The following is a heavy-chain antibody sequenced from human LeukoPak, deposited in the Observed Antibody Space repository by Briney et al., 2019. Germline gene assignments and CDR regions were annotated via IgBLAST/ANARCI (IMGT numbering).Heavy chain of an antibody. J-gene: IGHJ6*03. D-gene: IGHD1-1*01. CDR2: IRYDGLNK. V-gene: IGHV3-30*02. CDR3: GKDYCDRMRGPNPNWYYYMDV. CDR1: GFTFSTHG. Sequence: GGSLRLSCEASGFTFSTHGMHWVRQAPGKGLEWVAYIRYDGLNKYYADSVKGRFTISRDNSKNTLYLQMSSLRVEETAIYYCGKDYCDRMRGPNPNWYYYMDVWGNGTTVVISS.